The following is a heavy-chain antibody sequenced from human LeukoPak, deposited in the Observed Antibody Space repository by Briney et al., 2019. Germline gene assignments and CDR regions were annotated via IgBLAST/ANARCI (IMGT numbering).Heavy chain of an antibody. J-gene: IGHJ4*02. CDR2: IYYSGNT. CDR1: GVSISSSNSY. D-gene: IGHD3/OR15-3a*01. V-gene: IGHV4-39*01. Sequence: SETLSLTCTVSGVSISSSNSYWGWIRQPPGKGLEWIGSIYYSGNTYYNASLKSQISISIDTSKNQFSLRLTSVTAADTAVYYCARQTGSGLFILPGGQGTLVTVSS. CDR3: ARQTGSGLFILP.